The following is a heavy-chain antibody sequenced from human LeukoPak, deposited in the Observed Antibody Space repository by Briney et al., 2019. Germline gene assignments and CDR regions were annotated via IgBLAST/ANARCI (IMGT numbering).Heavy chain of an antibody. D-gene: IGHD5-24*01. CDR1: GYTFTSHG. CDR2: ISAYNGNT. Sequence: AASVKVSCKASGYTFTSHGISWARQAPGQGLEWMGWISAYNGNTNYAQKLQGRVTMTTDTSTSTAYMELRSLRSDDTAVYYCARGQGDGYNPLFDYWGQGTLVTVSS. V-gene: IGHV1-18*01. CDR3: ARGQGDGYNPLFDY. J-gene: IGHJ4*02.